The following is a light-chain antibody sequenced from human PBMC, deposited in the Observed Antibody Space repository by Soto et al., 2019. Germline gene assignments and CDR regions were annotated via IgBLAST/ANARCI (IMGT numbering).Light chain of an antibody. V-gene: IGLV1-40*01. CDR3: CSYVGNSYV. CDR1: SSNIGAGYD. CDR2: GNS. Sequence: QSVLTQPPSVSGAPGQRVTISCTGSSSNIGAGYDVHWYQQLPGTAPKLLIYGNSNRPSGVPDRFSGSKSGTTASLTISGLQAEDEADYYCCSYVGNSYVFGVGPKVTVL. J-gene: IGLJ1*01.